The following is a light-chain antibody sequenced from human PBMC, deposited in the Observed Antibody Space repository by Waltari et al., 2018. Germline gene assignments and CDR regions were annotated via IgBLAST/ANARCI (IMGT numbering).Light chain of an antibody. Sequence: EIVLTQSPGTLSLSPGERATLSCRASQSVNGRYLAWYQQKPGQAPRLLISGASSRATGIPDRFSGSGSGTDFTLTISRLEPEDFAVYYCQQYDTSPPGYTFGQGTKLEIK. CDR1: QSVNGRY. V-gene: IGKV3-20*01. J-gene: IGKJ2*01. CDR2: GAS. CDR3: QQYDTSPPGYT.